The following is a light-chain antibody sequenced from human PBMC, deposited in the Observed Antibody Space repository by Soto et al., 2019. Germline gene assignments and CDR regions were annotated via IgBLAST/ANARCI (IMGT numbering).Light chain of an antibody. CDR2: DAS. CDR3: QQRSNWPPIA. V-gene: IGKV3-11*01. CDR1: QSVSSSY. Sequence: EIVLTQSPGTLSLSPGERATLSCRASQSVSSSYLAWYQQKPGQAPRLLIYDASNRATGIPARFSGSGSGTDFTLTISSLEPEDFAVYYCQQRSNWPPIAFCQGTRLEIK. J-gene: IGKJ5*01.